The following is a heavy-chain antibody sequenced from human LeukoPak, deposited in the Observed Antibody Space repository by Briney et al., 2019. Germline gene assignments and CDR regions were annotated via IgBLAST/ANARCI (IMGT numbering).Heavy chain of an antibody. V-gene: IGHV4-59*01. D-gene: IGHD2-8*02. CDR1: GGSISDYY. J-gene: IGHJ4*02. CDR3: ATTTNWWELDH. Sequence: SETLSLTCTVSGGSISDYYWHWIRQPPGKGLEWLAYIHHSGGTNCNPSLKSRVTISVDTSKNQFSLKLSSVTAADTAVYYCATTTNWWELDHWGQGTLVTVSS. CDR2: IHHSGGT.